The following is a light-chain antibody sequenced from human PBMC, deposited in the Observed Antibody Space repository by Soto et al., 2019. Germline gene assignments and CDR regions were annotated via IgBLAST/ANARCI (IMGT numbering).Light chain of an antibody. CDR3: CSYAGSYTHV. CDR1: SSDVGGYNF. CDR2: DVT. J-gene: IGLJ1*01. Sequence: QSVLTQPRSVSGSPGQSVTISRTGTSSDVGGYNFVSWYQQYPGKAPKLIIYDVTKGPSGVPDRFSGSKSGNTASLTISGLQTDDEADYYCCSYAGSYTHVFGTGTKVTVL. V-gene: IGLV2-11*01.